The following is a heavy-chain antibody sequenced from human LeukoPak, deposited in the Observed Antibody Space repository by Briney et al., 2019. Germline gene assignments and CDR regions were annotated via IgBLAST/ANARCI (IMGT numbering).Heavy chain of an antibody. CDR1: GGTFISYA. CDR3: ARQLFNSRAVAGSWFDP. V-gene: IGHV1-69*05. D-gene: IGHD6-19*01. CDR2: IIPIFGTA. Sequence: ASVKVSCKASGGTFISYAISWVRQAPGQGLEWMGGIIPIFGTANYAQKFQGRVTITTDESTSTAYMELSSLRSEDTAVYYCARQLFNSRAVAGSWFDPWGQGTLVTVSS. J-gene: IGHJ5*02.